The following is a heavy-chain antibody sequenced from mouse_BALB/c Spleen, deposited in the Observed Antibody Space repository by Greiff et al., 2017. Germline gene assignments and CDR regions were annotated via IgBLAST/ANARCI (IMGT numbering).Heavy chain of an antibody. CDR2: INSNGGST. Sequence: EVQGVESGGGLVKLGGSLKLSCAASGFTFSSYYMSWVRQTPEKRLELVAAINSNGGSTYYPDTVKGRFTISRDNAKNTLYLQMSSLKSEDTALYYCARLYYRYDEGWMDYWGQGTSVTVSS. CDR3: ARLYYRYDEGWMDY. D-gene: IGHD2-14*01. V-gene: IGHV5-6-2*01. CDR1: GFTFSSYY. J-gene: IGHJ4*01.